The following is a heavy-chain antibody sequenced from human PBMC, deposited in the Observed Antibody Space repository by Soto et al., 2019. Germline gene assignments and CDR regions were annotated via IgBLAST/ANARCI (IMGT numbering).Heavy chain of an antibody. D-gene: IGHD3-16*01. V-gene: IGHV4-30-4*01. CDR1: GASISSGDYY. CDR2: IYFSETT. J-gene: IGHJ3*01. CDR3: GIVDMSTFGGITGQHEAFAR. Sequence: QVQLQESGPGLVKPSQTLSLTCNVSGASISSGDYYWSWIRQPPGKGLEWIGYIYFSETTSYNPSHQSRVTISGDKSKNQFSLRLTSVTAADTAVYFCGIVDMSTFGGITGQHEAFARWGQGKMVTVSS.